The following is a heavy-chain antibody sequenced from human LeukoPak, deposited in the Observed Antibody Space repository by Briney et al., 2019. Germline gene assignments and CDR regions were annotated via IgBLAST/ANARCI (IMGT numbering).Heavy chain of an antibody. V-gene: IGHV3-23*01. Sequence: PGGSLRLSCAASGFTFSSNAMSWVRQAPGKGLEWVSVIGGSGDHIYYADSVKGRFTIPRDNSKNTLYLQMNSLRAEDTAVYYCAKDWFNGVVDDWGQGTLVTVSS. CDR1: GFTFSSNA. J-gene: IGHJ4*02. CDR3: AKDWFNGVVDD. D-gene: IGHD3-10*01. CDR2: IGGSGDHI.